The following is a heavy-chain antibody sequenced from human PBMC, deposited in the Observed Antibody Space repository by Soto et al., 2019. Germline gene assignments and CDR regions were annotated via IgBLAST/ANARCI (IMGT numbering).Heavy chain of an antibody. J-gene: IGHJ4*02. V-gene: IGHV3-74*01. CDR2: TNIDGSST. CDR1: GIALSNYW. Sequence: PGGSLRLSYAASGIALSNYWMHWVRQAPGKGLVWVSRTNIDGSSTTYADSVKGRFTISRDNAKNTLYLQMNSLRAEDTAIYYCASERSGYNFDYWGQGTLVTVSS. D-gene: IGHD5-12*01. CDR3: ASERSGYNFDY.